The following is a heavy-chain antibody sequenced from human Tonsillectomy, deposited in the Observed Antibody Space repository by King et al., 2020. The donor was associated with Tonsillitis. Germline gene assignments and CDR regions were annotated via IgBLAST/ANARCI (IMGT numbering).Heavy chain of an antibody. CDR2: IKHDGSEK. V-gene: IGHV3-7*03. D-gene: IGHD6-19*01. J-gene: IGHJ4*02. CDR1: GFTFSSHW. Sequence: VQLVESGGGLVQPGGSLRLSCAASGFTFSSHWMSWVRQAPGKGLEWVANIKHDGSEKYYVDSVKGRFTISRDNAKNSLYLQMNSLRVEDTAVYYCARSDGGGWFSYWGQGTLVTVSS. CDR3: ARSDGGGWFSY.